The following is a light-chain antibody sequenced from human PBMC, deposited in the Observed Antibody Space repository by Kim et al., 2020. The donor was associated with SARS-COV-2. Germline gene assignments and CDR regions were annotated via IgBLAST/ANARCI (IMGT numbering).Light chain of an antibody. Sequence: RVTNSCTGSSSKIGAGYDVHWYQQLPGTAPKLLIYGNSNRPSGVPDRFSGSKSGTSASLAITGLQAEDEADYYCQSYDSSLSGWVFGGGTQLTVL. J-gene: IGLJ3*02. V-gene: IGLV1-40*01. CDR3: QSYDSSLSGWV. CDR1: SSKIGAGYD. CDR2: GNS.